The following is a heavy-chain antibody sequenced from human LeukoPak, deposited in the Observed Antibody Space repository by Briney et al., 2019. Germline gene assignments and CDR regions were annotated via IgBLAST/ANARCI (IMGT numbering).Heavy chain of an antibody. V-gene: IGHV3-30*02. CDR1: GFTFSTYG. J-gene: IGHJ4*02. CDR2: IRYDGSNK. D-gene: IGHD4-17*01. CDR3: ATPSYDYGDCPSNY. Sequence: GGSLRLSCAASGFTFSTYGMHWVRQAPGKGLEWVAFIRYDGSNKYYADSVKGRFTISRDNSKNTLYLQMNSLRAEDTAVYYCATPSYDYGDCPSNYWGQGTLVTVSS.